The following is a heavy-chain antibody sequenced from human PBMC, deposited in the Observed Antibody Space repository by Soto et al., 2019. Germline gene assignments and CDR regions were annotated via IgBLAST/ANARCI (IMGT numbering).Heavy chain of an antibody. V-gene: IGHV3-15*07. CDR1: GFTFSNAW. CDR2: IKSKTDGGTT. Sequence: PGGSLRLSCAASGFTFSNAWMNWVRQAPGKGLEWGGRIKSKTDGGTTDDAAPAKGRFTISRDDSKNTLYLQMNSLKPEDTAVFSCTTDLEYNWNALNLGAFDIWGQGTMVTVS. D-gene: IGHD1-20*01. J-gene: IGHJ3*02. CDR3: TTDLEYNWNALNLGAFDI.